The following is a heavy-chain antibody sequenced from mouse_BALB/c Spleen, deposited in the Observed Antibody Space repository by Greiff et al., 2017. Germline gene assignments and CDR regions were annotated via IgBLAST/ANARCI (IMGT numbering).Heavy chain of an antibody. J-gene: IGHJ4*01. CDR2: ISSGSSTI. Sequence: EVQLVESGGGLVQPGGSRKLSCAASGFTFSSFGMHWVRQAPEKGLEWVAYISSGSSTIYYADTVKGRFTISRDNPKNTLFLQMTSLRSEDTAMYYCARSYYGVYYAMDYWGQGTSVTVSS. D-gene: IGHD1-1*01. CDR3: ARSYYGVYYAMDY. CDR1: GFTFSSFG. V-gene: IGHV5-17*02.